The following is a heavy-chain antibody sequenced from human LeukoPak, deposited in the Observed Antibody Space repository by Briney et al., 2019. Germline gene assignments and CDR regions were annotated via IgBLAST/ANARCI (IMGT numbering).Heavy chain of an antibody. Sequence: SVKVSCKASGGTFSSYAISWVRQAPGQGLEWMGGIIPIFGTANYAQKFQGRVTITADESTSTAYMELSSLRSEDTAVYYCAREIVADNYYFDYWGQGTLVTVSS. CDR3: AREIVADNYYFDY. D-gene: IGHD5-12*01. J-gene: IGHJ4*02. V-gene: IGHV1-69*01. CDR1: GGTFSSYA. CDR2: IIPIFGTA.